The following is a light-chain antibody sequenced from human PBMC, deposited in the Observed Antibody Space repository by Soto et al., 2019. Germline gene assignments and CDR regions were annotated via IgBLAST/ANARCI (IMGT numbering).Light chain of an antibody. V-gene: IGLV2-23*02. J-gene: IGLJ1*01. Sequence: QSALTQPASVSGSPGQSITISCTGTSSDVGSYNLVSWYQQHPGKAPKLMIYEVSKRPSGVSNRFSGSKSGNTVSLTISGLQAEDEADYYCCSDAGSSTLYVFGTGTKLTVL. CDR1: SSDVGSYNL. CDR3: CSDAGSSTLYV. CDR2: EVS.